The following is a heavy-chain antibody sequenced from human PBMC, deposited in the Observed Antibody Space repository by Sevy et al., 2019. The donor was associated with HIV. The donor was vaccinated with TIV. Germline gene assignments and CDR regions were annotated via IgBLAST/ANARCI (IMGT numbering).Heavy chain of an antibody. V-gene: IGHV3-15*01. Sequence: GGSLRLSCTASGFTFSSAWMSWVRQAPGKGLEWVGRIKSEFDGGAIDWAAPVKGRFTISREDSKNKVYLQMNSLKTEATADYYCITDPAYRGYDEEVINYYFYGMDVWGQGTTVTVSS. CDR3: ITDPAYRGYDEEVINYYFYGMDV. J-gene: IGHJ6*02. CDR1: GFTFSSAW. CDR2: IKSEFDGGAI. D-gene: IGHD5-12*01.